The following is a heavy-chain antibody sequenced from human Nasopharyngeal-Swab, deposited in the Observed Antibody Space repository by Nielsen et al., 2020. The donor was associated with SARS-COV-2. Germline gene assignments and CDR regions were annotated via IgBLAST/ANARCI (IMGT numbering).Heavy chain of an antibody. CDR2: IWYDGSNK. J-gene: IGHJ4*02. Sequence: GGSLRLSCAASGFTFSSYGMHWVRQAPGKGLEWVAVIWYDGSNKYYADSVKGRFTISRDNSKNTLYLQMNSLRAEDPAVYYCARDKERAGYSSGWYGLGGQGTLVTVSS. CDR1: GFTFSSYG. CDR3: ARDKERAGYSSGWYGL. V-gene: IGHV3-33*01. D-gene: IGHD6-19*01.